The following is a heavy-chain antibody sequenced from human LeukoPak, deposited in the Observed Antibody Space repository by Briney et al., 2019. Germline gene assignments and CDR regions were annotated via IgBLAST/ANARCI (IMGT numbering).Heavy chain of an antibody. V-gene: IGHV1-8*03. Sequence: ASVKVSCKASGYTFTSYDINWVRQATGQGLEWMGWTNPNSGNTGYAQKFQGRVTITRNTSISTAYMELSSLRSEDTAVYYCARGVRFLEWLLSDYYYMDVWGKGTTATVSS. CDR3: ARGVRFLEWLLSDYYYMDV. CDR1: GYTFTSYD. J-gene: IGHJ6*03. D-gene: IGHD3-3*01. CDR2: TNPNSGNT.